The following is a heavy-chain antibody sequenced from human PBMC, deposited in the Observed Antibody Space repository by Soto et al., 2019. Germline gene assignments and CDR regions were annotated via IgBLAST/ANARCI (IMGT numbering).Heavy chain of an antibody. V-gene: IGHV3-23*01. D-gene: IGHD6-6*01. J-gene: IGHJ4*02. CDR2: ISGNSAGT. CDR1: GFTFSGYA. Sequence: DVQLLESGGGLVQPGGSLRLSCATSGFTFSGYAMNWFRQAPEKGLEWVSSISGNSAGTYYADSVKGRFTISRDNSKNTLYLQMNSLRVDDTAIYYCAKHVPFDYWGQGSLVTVSS. CDR3: AKHVPFDY.